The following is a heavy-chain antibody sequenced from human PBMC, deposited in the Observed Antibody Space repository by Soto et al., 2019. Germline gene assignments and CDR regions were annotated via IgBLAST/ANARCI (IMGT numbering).Heavy chain of an antibody. CDR3: ARDPSTGFADY. CDR1: GFTFSSYA. CDR2: ISSSGGST. V-gene: IGHV3-23*01. D-gene: IGHD3-9*01. J-gene: IGHJ4*02. Sequence: EVQLLQSGGDLVQPGGSLRLSCAASGFTFSSYAMNWVRQAPGKGLEWVSTISSSGGSTYYADSVKGRFTVSRDNSKNTLYLQVNSLRAEDTAVYYCARDPSTGFADYWGQGNLVTGSS.